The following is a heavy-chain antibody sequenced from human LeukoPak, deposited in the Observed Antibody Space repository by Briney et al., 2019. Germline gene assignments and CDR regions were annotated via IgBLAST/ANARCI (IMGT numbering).Heavy chain of an antibody. CDR2: TDHSGTT. D-gene: IGHD1-14*01. V-gene: IGHV4-34*01. Sequence: PSETLSLTCAVYGGSFSGYFWSWIRQTPGKGLEWIGETDHSGTTNYNPSLKSRVIISPDTSKSQFSLKVNSVTAADTAVYYCARAYKASPLHNDIDFWGQGTLVTVSS. CDR3: ARAYKASPLHNDIDF. CDR1: GGSFSGYF. J-gene: IGHJ4*02.